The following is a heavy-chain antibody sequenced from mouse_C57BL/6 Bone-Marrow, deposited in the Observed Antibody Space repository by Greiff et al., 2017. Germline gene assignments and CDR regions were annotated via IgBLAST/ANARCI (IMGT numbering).Heavy chain of an antibody. CDR2: IHPNSGST. V-gene: IGHV1-64*01. CDR3: ARSKGNYGRFAY. Sequence: QVQLQQPGAELVKPGASVKLSCTASGYTFTSYWMHWVKQRPGQGLEWIGMIHPNSGSTNYNEKFKSKATLTVDKSSSTAHMQLSSLTSEDSAVYYCARSKGNYGRFAYWGQGTRVTVSA. D-gene: IGHD2-1*01. CDR1: GYTFTSYW. J-gene: IGHJ3*01.